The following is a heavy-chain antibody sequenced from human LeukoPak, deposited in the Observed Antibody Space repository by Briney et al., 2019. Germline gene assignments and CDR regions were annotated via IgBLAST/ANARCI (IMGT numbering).Heavy chain of an antibody. V-gene: IGHV3-23*01. CDR2: ISGSGGTT. CDR3: AKALARYGSGSYDY. CDR1: GITFNSYA. D-gene: IGHD3-10*01. J-gene: IGHJ4*02. Sequence: GGSLRLSCAASGITFNSYAMSWVRQAPGKGLEWVSAISGSGGTTFYADSVKGRFTISRDNSQNTLYMQMNSLRAEDTAVYYCAKALARYGSGSYDYWGQGTLVTVSS.